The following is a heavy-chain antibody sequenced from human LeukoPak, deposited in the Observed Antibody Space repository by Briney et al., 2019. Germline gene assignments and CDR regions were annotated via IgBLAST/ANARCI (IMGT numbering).Heavy chain of an antibody. D-gene: IGHD4-17*01. V-gene: IGHV3-7*01. CDR2: ISKDGSER. CDR3: ARESKGRSKIDY. Sequence: GGSLRLSCAASGFTFSGYWMSWVRQAPGKGLEWVANISKDGSERYNVDSVKGRFTISRDNANKSLYLQMNSLRAEDTSVYYCARESKGRSKIDYWGQGTLVTVSS. CDR1: GFTFSGYW. J-gene: IGHJ4*02.